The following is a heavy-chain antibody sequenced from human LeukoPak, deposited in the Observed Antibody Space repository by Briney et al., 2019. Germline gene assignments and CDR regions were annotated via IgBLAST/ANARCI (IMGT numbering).Heavy chain of an antibody. J-gene: IGHJ5*02. CDR2: ISGSGGGT. V-gene: IGHV3-23*01. CDR1: AFTFSSYA. D-gene: IGHD6-19*01. Sequence: GRSLRLSCAASAFTFSSYAMSWVRQAPGKGLEWVSAISGSGGGTYYADSVKGRFTISRDNSKNTLYLQMNSLRAEDTAVYYCAKDSIKAVAGLFDPWGQGTLVTVSS. CDR3: AKDSIKAVAGLFDP.